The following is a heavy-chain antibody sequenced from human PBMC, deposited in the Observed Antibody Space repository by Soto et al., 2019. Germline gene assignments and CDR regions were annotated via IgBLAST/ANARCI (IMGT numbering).Heavy chain of an antibody. CDR1: GFTFSSYT. CDR2: ISTSSTYR. CDR3: ARDGSGAAANPYFDY. D-gene: IGHD2-2*01. J-gene: IGHJ4*02. Sequence: LRLSCAASGFTFSSYTMHWVRQAPGKGLEWVSSISTSSTYRYIADSVTGRFTISRDNAQNSLYLQMTSLRAEDTAVYYCARDGSGAAANPYFDYWGQGTLVTVSS. V-gene: IGHV3-21*04.